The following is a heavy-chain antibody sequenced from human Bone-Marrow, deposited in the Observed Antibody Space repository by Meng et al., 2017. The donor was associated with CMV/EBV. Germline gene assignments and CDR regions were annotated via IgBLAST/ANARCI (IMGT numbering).Heavy chain of an antibody. CDR3: AQSGYYFVSDY. CDR1: GFPFSTYA. D-gene: IGHD3-3*01. J-gene: IGHJ4*02. V-gene: IGHV3-23*03. Sequence: GESLKISCAASGFPFSTYAMSWVRQAPGKGLEWVSVIYSGGSSTYYADSVKGRFTISRDNSKNTLYLQMNSLRAEDTAVYYCAQSGYYFVSDYWGQGTLVTVSS. CDR2: IYSGGSST.